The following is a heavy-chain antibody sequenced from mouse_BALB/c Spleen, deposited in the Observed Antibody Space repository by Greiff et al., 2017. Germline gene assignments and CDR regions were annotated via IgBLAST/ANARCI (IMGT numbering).Heavy chain of an antibody. CDR2: INPSTGYT. J-gene: IGHJ2*01. D-gene: IGHD1-2*01. V-gene: IGHV1-7*01. CDR1: GYTFTSYW. Sequence: QVQLQQSGAELAKPGASVKMSCKASGYTFTSYWMHWVKQRPGQGLEWIGYINPSTGYTEYNQKFKDKATLTADKSSSTAYMQLSSLTSEDSAVYYCARPLLRLFFDYWGQGTTLTVSS. CDR3: ARPLLRLFFDY.